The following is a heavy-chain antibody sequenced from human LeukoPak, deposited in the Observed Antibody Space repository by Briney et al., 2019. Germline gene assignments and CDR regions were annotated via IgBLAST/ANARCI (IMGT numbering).Heavy chain of an antibody. J-gene: IGHJ4*02. CDR3: AKDRHYYGSGSYYPY. Sequence: GGSLGLSCAASGFTFSSYSMNWVRQAPGKGLEWVSAISGRGRSTYYADSVKGRFTISRDNSKNTLYMQMNSLRAEDTAVYYSAKDRHYYGSGSYYPYWGQGTLVTVSS. CDR1: GFTFSSYS. CDR2: ISGRGRST. D-gene: IGHD3-10*01. V-gene: IGHV3-23*01.